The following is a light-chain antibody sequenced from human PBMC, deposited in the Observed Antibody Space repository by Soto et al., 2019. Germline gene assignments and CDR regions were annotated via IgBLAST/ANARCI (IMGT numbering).Light chain of an antibody. Sequence: DIQMTQSPSTLSASVGDRVTITCRASQNINNWVAWYQQKPGKAPKFLIYDASTLASGVPSRFSGSGFGTEFSLTIRSLQPDDSGSYYCQHLRTFGQGTKVDIK. CDR1: QNINNW. CDR2: DAS. CDR3: QHLRT. J-gene: IGKJ1*01. V-gene: IGKV1-5*01.